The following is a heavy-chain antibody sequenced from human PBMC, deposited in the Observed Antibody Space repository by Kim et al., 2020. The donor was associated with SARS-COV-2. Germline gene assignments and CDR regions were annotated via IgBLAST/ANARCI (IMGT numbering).Heavy chain of an antibody. V-gene: IGHV3-33*06. J-gene: IGHJ4*02. D-gene: IGHD2-21*02. CDR3: AKDSTVVTYLDY. Sequence: YYADSVKGRFTISRDNSKNTLYLQMNSLRAEDTAVYYCAKDSTVVTYLDYWGQGTLVTVSS.